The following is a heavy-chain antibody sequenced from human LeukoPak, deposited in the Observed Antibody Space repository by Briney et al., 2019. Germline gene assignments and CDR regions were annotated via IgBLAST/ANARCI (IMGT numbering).Heavy chain of an antibody. CDR1: GYSISSGHY. CDR2: IYHSGST. Sequence: SETLSLTCAVSGYSISSGHYWGWIRQPPGKGLEWIGSIYHSGSTYYNPSLKSRVTISVDTSKNQFSLKLSSVTAADTAVYYCARHIFDWLLPFDYWGQGTLVTVSS. CDR3: ARHIFDWLLPFDY. D-gene: IGHD3-9*01. V-gene: IGHV4-38-2*01. J-gene: IGHJ4*02.